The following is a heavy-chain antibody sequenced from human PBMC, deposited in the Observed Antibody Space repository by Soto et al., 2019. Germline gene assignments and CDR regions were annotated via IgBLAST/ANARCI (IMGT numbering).Heavy chain of an antibody. CDR2: ISAYNGNT. Sequence: QVQLVQSGAEVKKPGASVKVSCKASGYTFTSYGISWVRQAPGQGLEWMGWISAYNGNTNYAQKFQGRVTITADESTSTAYMELSSLRSEDTAVYYCARGPRGCSSTSCIDYYYYGMDVWGQGTTVTVSS. CDR3: ARGPRGCSSTSCIDYYYYGMDV. D-gene: IGHD2-2*01. CDR1: GYTFTSYG. J-gene: IGHJ6*02. V-gene: IGHV1-18*01.